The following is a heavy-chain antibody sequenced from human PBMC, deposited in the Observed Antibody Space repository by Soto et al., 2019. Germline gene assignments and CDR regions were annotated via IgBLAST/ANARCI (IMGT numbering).Heavy chain of an antibody. CDR1: GFTLSSYA. D-gene: IGHD6-19*01. V-gene: IGHV3-30-3*01. Sequence: QVQLVESGGGVVQPGRSLRLSCAASGFTLSSYAMHWVRQAPGKGLECVAVISYDGSKKYYADSVKGRFTISRDNSKSTLYLQMSTLRGEDTAVYYCARDPYSSGWLDYWGQGTLVTVSS. CDR3: ARDPYSSGWLDY. J-gene: IGHJ4*02. CDR2: ISYDGSKK.